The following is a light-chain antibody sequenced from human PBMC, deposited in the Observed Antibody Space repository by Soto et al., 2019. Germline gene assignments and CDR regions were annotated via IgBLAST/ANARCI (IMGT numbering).Light chain of an antibody. J-gene: IGKJ4*01. V-gene: IGKV1-39*01. Sequence: DIQMTQSPSSLSASVGDRVTITCRASQTISNYLNWYQQKPGEAPKLLIYAASSLQSEVPSRFSGSGSRTDFTLTISSLQLEDFATYYCLQTYSTPLTFGGGTKVEI. CDR3: LQTYSTPLT. CDR2: AAS. CDR1: QTISNY.